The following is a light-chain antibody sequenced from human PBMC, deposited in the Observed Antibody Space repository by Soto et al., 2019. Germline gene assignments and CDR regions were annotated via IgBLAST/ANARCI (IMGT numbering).Light chain of an antibody. J-gene: IGLJ1*01. Sequence: QAVLTQPPSVSGAPGRSVTISCTGTSSDVGGYNYLSWYQQHPGKAPKLMLYDVSKRPSGVPDRFSGSKSGNTASLTISGLQAEDEADYYCCSYAGSYTYVFGTGTKVTVL. V-gene: IGLV2-11*01. CDR3: CSYAGSYTYV. CDR1: SSDVGGYNY. CDR2: DVS.